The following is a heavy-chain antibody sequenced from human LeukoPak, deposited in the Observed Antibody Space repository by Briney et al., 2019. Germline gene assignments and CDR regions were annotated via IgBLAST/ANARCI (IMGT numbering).Heavy chain of an antibody. CDR3: ARGPYYYDSSGYVSPPDY. CDR2: INTNTGNP. CDR1: GYTFTSYA. D-gene: IGHD3-22*01. Sequence: ASVKVSCKASGYTFTSYAMNWVRQAPGQGLEWMGWINTNTGNPTYAQGFTGRFVFSLDTSVSTAYLQISSLKAEDTAVYYCARGPYYYDSSGYVSPPDYWGQGTLVTVSS. V-gene: IGHV7-4-1*02. J-gene: IGHJ4*02.